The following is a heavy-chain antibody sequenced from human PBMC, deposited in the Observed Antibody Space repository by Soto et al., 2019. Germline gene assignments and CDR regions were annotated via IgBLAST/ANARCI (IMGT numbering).Heavy chain of an antibody. CDR2: ISPYNDYT. D-gene: IGHD3-16*01. CDR1: GYTFIRYG. J-gene: IGHJ6*02. V-gene: IGHV1-18*01. CDR3: ARGGYYDNVWGKLSHYGLDV. Sequence: QVQLVQSASEVMKPGASVKVSCKASGYTFIRYGITWVRQAPGQGLEWMGWISPYNDYTIYAQKLQGRVTMTADTSTXTXYXXLRSLKSDDTAGYYCARGGYYDNVWGKLSHYGLDVWGQGTSVTVSS.